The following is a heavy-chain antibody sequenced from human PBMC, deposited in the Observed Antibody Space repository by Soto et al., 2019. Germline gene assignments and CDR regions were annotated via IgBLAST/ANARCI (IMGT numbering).Heavy chain of an antibody. D-gene: IGHD3-22*01. CDR2: IXXXGXSX. CDR1: GFTFSSYA. V-gene: IGHV3-23*01. CDR3: ARVGGYYHDAFDI. J-gene: IGHJ3*02. Sequence: PGGSLRLSCAASGFTFSSYAISWVRQAPGKGLEWVSAIXXXGXSXXXAXXXXGRFTISRDNSKNTLYLQINSLRAEDTAVYYCARVGGYYHDAFDIWGQGTMVTVSS.